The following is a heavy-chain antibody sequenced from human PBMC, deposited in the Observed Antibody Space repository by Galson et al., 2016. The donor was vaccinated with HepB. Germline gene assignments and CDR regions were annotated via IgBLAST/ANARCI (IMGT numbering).Heavy chain of an antibody. CDR1: GFSFSSYW. D-gene: IGHD5-18*01. J-gene: IGHJ4*02. V-gene: IGHV3-74*01. Sequence: SLRLSCAASGFSFSSYWMHWVRQAPGKGLVWVSRINGAGSSTSYADYVKGRFTISRDNAKNTLYLQMNSLRAEDTAVYFCARRDIPMANDYWGQGVLVTVSS. CDR3: ARRDIPMANDY. CDR2: INGAGSST.